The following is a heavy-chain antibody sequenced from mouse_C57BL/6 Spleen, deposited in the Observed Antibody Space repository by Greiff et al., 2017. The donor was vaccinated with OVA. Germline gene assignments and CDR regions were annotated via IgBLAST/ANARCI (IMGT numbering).Heavy chain of an antibody. CDR3: ANYYGRSYDWYFDV. CDR2: IHPNSGST. J-gene: IGHJ1*03. CDR1: GYTFTSYW. D-gene: IGHD1-1*01. Sequence: VQLQQPGAELVKPGASVKLSCKASGYTFTSYWMHWVKQRPGQGLEWIGMIHPNSGSTNYNEKFKSKATLTVDKSSSTAYMQLSSLTSEDSAVYYGANYYGRSYDWYFDVWGTGTTVTVSS. V-gene: IGHV1-64*01.